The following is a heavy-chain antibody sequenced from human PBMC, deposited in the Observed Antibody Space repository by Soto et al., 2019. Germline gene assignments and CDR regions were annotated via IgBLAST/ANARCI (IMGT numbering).Heavy chain of an antibody. CDR1: GGSISSYY. J-gene: IGHJ4*02. Sequence: SETLSLTCTVSGGSISSYYWSWIRQPPGKGLEWIGYIYYSGSTNYNPSLKSRVTISVDTSKNQFSLKLSSVTAADTAVYYCARGDYGDFYFDYWRQATLVSVSS. V-gene: IGHV4-59*01. CDR2: IYYSGST. CDR3: ARGDYGDFYFDY. D-gene: IGHD4-17*01.